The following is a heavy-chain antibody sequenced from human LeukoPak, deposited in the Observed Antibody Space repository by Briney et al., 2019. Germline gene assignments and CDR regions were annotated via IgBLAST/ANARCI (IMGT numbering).Heavy chain of an antibody. V-gene: IGHV1-24*01. CDR1: GHXLTRLS. J-gene: IGHJ2*01. Sequence: VASVKVSCKVSGHXLTRLSMHWVRQAPGKGLEWMGGFDPEDGETIYAQNFQGRVAMTEDTSTDTAYMELSSLRSEDTAVYYCATDYGANSHWYFDLWGRGTLVTVSS. CDR2: FDPEDGET. CDR3: ATDYGANSHWYFDL. D-gene: IGHD4-23*01.